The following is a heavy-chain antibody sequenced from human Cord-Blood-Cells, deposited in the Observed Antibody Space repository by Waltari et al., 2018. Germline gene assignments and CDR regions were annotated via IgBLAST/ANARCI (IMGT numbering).Heavy chain of an antibody. CDR1: GYTFTGYY. CDR3: ARDVGGGTLDY. Sequence: QVQLVQSGAEVKKPGASVKVSCKASGYTFTGYYMHWVRQAPGQGLEWMGWINPNSGGTNDAQKFQGWVTMTRDTSISTAYMELSRLRSDDTAVYYCARDVGGGTLDYWGQGTLVTVSS. CDR2: INPNSGGT. J-gene: IGHJ4*02. V-gene: IGHV1-2*04. D-gene: IGHD3-16*01.